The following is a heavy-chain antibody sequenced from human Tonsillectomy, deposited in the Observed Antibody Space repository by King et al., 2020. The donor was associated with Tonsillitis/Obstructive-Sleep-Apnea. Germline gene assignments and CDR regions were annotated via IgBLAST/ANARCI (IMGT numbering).Heavy chain of an antibody. CDR2: IWYDGSNK. CDR3: ARDEGHGDAAAGIDY. V-gene: IGHV3-33*01. J-gene: IGHJ4*02. D-gene: IGHD6-13*01. CDR1: GFTFSSYG. Sequence: QLVQSGGGVVQPGRSLRLSCAASGFTFSSYGMNWVRQAPGKGLEWVAVIWYDGSNKYYADSVKGRFTISRDNSKNTLYLQMNSLRAEDTAVYYCARDEGHGDAAAGIDYWGQGTLVTVSS.